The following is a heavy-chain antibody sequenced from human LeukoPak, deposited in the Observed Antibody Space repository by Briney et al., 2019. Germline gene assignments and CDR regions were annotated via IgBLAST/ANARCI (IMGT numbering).Heavy chain of an antibody. CDR3: ARDFRRDYYGSGSDNWFDP. CDR2: IYTSGST. V-gene: IGHV4-4*07. D-gene: IGHD3-10*01. Sequence: SETLSLTCTVSGGSISSYYWNWIRQPPGKGLEWIGRIYTSGSTNYNPSLKSGVTMLLDTSKNQFPLMLSSVTPADAAVYYCARDFRRDYYGSGSDNWFDPWGQGTLVTVSS. J-gene: IGHJ5*02. CDR1: GGSISSYY.